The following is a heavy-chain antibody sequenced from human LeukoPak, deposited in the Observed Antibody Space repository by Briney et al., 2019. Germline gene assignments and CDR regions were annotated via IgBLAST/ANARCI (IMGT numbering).Heavy chain of an antibody. CDR3: ARDEKNWNYFDY. CDR1: GGSISSSSYY. J-gene: IGHJ4*02. D-gene: IGHD1-1*01. V-gene: IGHV4-39*07. Sequence: SETLSLTCTVSGGSISSSSYYWGWIRQPPGKGLEWIGSIYYSGSTYYNPSLKSRVTISVDTSKNQFSLKLSSVTAADTAVYYCARDEKNWNYFDYWGQGTLATVSS. CDR2: IYYSGST.